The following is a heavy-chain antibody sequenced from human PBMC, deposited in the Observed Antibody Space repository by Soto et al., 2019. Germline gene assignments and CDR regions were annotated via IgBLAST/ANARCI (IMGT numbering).Heavy chain of an antibody. D-gene: IGHD2-21*02. CDR2: IWYDGSNK. J-gene: IGHJ4*02. CDR3: ARALGVYCGGDCALDY. CDR1: GFTFSSYG. Sequence: GGSLRLSCAASGFTFSSYGMHWVRQAPGKGLEWVAVIWYDGSNKYYADSVKGRFTIFRDNSKNTLYLQMNSLRAEDTAVYYCARALGVYCGGDCALDYWGQGTLVTVSS. V-gene: IGHV3-33*01.